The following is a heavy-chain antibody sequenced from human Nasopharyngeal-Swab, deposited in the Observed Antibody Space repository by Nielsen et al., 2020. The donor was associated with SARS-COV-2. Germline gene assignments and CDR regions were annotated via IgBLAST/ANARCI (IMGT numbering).Heavy chain of an antibody. CDR3: ARRGSGSHGYYCGMDV. D-gene: IGHD1-26*01. V-gene: IGHV5-51*01. Sequence: GESLKISCKGSGYSFTSYWIGWVRQMPGKGLEWIGIIYPGDSDTRYSPSFQGQVTISADKSISTAYLQWSSLKASDTAMYYCARRGSGSHGYYCGMDVWGQGTTVTVSS. CDR1: GYSFTSYW. CDR2: IYPGDSDT. J-gene: IGHJ6*02.